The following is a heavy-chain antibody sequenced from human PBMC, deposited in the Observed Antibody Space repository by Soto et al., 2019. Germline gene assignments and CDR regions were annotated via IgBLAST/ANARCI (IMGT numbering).Heavy chain of an antibody. J-gene: IGHJ4*02. CDR2: VSIGGST. CDR1: GFTFSSYA. D-gene: IGHD2-15*01. CDR3: AKRRGAGGHFDY. Sequence: GGALRLSCAASGFTFSSYAMGWVRQGPGKGLEWVAVVSIGGSTHYADSVRGRFTISRDNSKNTLSLQMNSLTAEDTAVYFCAKRRGAGGHFDYWGQGALVTVSS. V-gene: IGHV3-23*01.